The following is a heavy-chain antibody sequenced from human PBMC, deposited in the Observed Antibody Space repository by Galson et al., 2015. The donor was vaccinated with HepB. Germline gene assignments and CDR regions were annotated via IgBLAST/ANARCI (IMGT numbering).Heavy chain of an antibody. CDR1: GASIDSSTYY. V-gene: IGHV4-39*01. CDR3: ARCSLYDDATEYYFDY. CDR2: IYYSGST. D-gene: IGHD3-3*01. J-gene: IGHJ4*02. Sequence: SETLSLTCSVSGASIDSSTYYWGWIRQPPGKGLEWIGNIYYSGSTFYAPSLQSRVRIPVDTSNSLVSLSLSSATAADTAVYYCARCSLYDDATEYYFDYWGQGTLVTVAS.